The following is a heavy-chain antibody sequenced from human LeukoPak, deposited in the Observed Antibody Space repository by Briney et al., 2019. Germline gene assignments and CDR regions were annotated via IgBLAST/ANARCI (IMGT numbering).Heavy chain of an antibody. CDR3: ARSISGTSVAPDY. CDR1: GYSFTKYW. D-gene: IGHD5-12*01. V-gene: IGHV5-51*01. J-gene: IGHJ4*02. CDR2: IYPGDSDT. Sequence: GESLKISCKGSGYSFTKYWIGWVRQMPGKGLEWMGIIYPGDSDTRYSPSLQGQVTISADKSITTAYLQWSSLKASDTAMYYCARSISGTSVAPDYRGQGTLVTVSS.